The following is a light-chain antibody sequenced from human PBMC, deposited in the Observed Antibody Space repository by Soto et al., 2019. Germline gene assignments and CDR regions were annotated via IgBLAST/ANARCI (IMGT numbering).Light chain of an antibody. CDR3: QQYNSYSL. V-gene: IGKV1-5*01. CDR1: QSISSW. Sequence: DIQMTQSPSTLSASVGDRVTITCRASQSISSWLAWYQQKPGKAPKLLIYDASSLESGVPSRFSGSGSRTEFTLTISSLQPDDFATYYCQQYNSYSLFGGGTKVEIK. J-gene: IGKJ4*01. CDR2: DAS.